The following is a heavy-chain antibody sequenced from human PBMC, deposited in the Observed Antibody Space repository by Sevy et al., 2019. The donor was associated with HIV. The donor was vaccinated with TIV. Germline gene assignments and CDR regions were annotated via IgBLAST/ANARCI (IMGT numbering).Heavy chain of an antibody. Sequence: GGSLRLSCAASGLTFSKDWMGWVRQAPGKGLEWVANINQDAGQKYYVDSVKGRFTISRDNAKNSLYLQMNSLRAEDTAGYFCASADLNYYFHYWGQGTLVTVSS. J-gene: IGHJ4*02. V-gene: IGHV3-7*01. CDR3: ASADLNYYFHY. D-gene: IGHD1-7*01. CDR2: INQDAGQK. CDR1: GLTFSKDW.